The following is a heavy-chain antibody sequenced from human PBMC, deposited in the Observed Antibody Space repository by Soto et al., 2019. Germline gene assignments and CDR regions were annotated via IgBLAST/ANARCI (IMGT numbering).Heavy chain of an antibody. CDR3: ARNLGAKYGMDV. J-gene: IGHJ6*02. D-gene: IGHD1-26*01. Sequence: EVQLVESGGGLVQPGGSLTLSCAGSGFPFSGSIIHWVRQAPGQGLEWVGRIRSKANNYATAFAASVQGRVTISREDSKNTAFLQMNSLKIEDTAVYFCARNLGAKYGMDVWGQGTTVTVSS. V-gene: IGHV3-73*02. CDR2: IRSKANNYAT. CDR1: GFPFSGSI.